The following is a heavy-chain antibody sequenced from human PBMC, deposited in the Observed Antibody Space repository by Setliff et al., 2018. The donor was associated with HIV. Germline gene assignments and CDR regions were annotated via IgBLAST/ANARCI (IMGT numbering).Heavy chain of an antibody. V-gene: IGHV1-69*13. CDR2: IIPLYGTS. CDR3: AGEYHIAPAGTRVANYFDY. CDR1: GDTFSNSA. Sequence: ASVKVSCKASGDTFSNSAIYWVRQAPGQGLEWMGGIIPLYGTSNYAQKFHGRVAITADELMTTAYMELSSLRSEDTAVYFCAGEYHIAPAGTRVANYFDYWGQGTLVTVSS. J-gene: IGHJ4*02. D-gene: IGHD6-13*01.